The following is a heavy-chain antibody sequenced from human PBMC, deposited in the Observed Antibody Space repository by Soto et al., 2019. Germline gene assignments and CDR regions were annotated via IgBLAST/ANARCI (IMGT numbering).Heavy chain of an antibody. CDR3: ARASSGYHFYDY. D-gene: IGHD3-22*01. CDR2: MYNSGST. J-gene: IGHJ4*02. Sequence: QVQLQESGPGLVKPSQTLSLTFTVSGGSISSGGFYWSWVRQYPGKGLEWIGYMYNSGSTYYNPSLTSRCTIPAYTSNNQFSLKLNSVTAADTALYYCARASSGYHFYDYCRQGTLVTVSS. CDR1: GGSISSGGFY. V-gene: IGHV4-31*03.